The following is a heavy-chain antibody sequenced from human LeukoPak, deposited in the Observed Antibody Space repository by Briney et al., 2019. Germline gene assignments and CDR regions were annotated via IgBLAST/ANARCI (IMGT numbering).Heavy chain of an antibody. CDR3: ARGVVVPAARTFKNYYYGMDV. Sequence: SETLSLTCAVYGGSFSGYYWSWIRQPPGKGLEWIGEINHSGSTNYNPSLKSRVTISVDTSKNQFSLKLSSVTAADTAVYYCARGVVVPAARTFKNYYYGMDVWGQGTTVTVSS. D-gene: IGHD2-2*01. CDR1: GGSFSGYY. CDR2: INHSGST. V-gene: IGHV4-34*01. J-gene: IGHJ6*02.